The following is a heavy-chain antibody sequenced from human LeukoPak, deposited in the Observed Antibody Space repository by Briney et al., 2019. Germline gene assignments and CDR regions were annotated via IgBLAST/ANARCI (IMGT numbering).Heavy chain of an antibody. CDR1: GGSFSGYY. CDR2: INHSGST. J-gene: IGHJ6*02. CDR3: ARFTYYYDSSGYSFVAERYYYYGMDV. Sequence: SETLSLTCAVYGGSFSGYYWSWIRQPPGKGLEWIGEINHSGSTNYNPSLKSRVTISVDTSKNQFSLKPSSVTAADTAVYYCARFTYYYDSSGYSFVAERYYYYGMDVWGQGTTVTVSS. V-gene: IGHV4-34*01. D-gene: IGHD3-22*01.